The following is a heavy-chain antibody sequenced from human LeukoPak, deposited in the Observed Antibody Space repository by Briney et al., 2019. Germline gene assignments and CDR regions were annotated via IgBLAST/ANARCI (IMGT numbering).Heavy chain of an antibody. J-gene: IGHJ6*02. V-gene: IGHV3-23*01. CDR3: AKGGIYYGLDV. Sequence: GGSLRLSCAASGLSVSTSYMSWVRQAPGKGLEWVSAISGNGAVTYYADSVKGRFTISRDNSKDTLYLQMNSLRAEDTAVFYCAKGGIYYGLDVRGQGTTVTVSS. CDR2: ISGNGAVT. CDR1: GLSVSTSY. D-gene: IGHD3-3*02.